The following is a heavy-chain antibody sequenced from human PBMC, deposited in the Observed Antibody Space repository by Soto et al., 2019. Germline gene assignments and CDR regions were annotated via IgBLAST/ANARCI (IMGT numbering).Heavy chain of an antibody. CDR1: GGFITTDGYY. V-gene: IGHV4-31*03. CDR3: ARDPAP. CDR2: IYNSGTT. Sequence: TLCVSCTVSGGFITTDGYYWSWIRQHPGKGLEWIGYIYNSGTTYYNPSLKSRVTISVDTSKNQFSLKRTSVTAADTAVYYCARDPAPWGQGTLVTVS. J-gene: IGHJ5*02.